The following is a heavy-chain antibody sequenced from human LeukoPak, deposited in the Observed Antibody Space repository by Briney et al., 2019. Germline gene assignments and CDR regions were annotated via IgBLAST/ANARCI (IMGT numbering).Heavy chain of an antibody. D-gene: IGHD3-16*01. CDR1: GFTFSSYS. J-gene: IGHJ4*02. CDR2: ISSSSSYI. CDR3: ARDVLGVSSAYFDY. V-gene: IGHV3-21*01. Sequence: PGGSLRLSCAASGFTFSSYSMNWVRQAPGKELEWVSSISSSSSYIYYADSVKGRFTIPRDNATNSLYLQMNSLRAEDTAVYYCARDVLGVSSAYFDYWGQGTLVTVSS.